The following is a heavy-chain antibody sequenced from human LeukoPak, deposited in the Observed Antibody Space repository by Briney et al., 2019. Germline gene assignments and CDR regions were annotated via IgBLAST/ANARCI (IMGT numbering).Heavy chain of an antibody. Sequence: PSETLSLTCAVYGGYFSGYYWGSVPQPPGKGLERVGEINHSGSTNYNPSLKSRVTISVDTSKNQFSLKLSSVTAAGTAVYYCAVYYDSSGYYFDAFDIWGQGTMVTVSS. V-gene: IGHV4-34*01. D-gene: IGHD3-22*01. CDR2: INHSGST. CDR1: GGYFSGYY. J-gene: IGHJ3*02. CDR3: AVYYDSSGYYFDAFDI.